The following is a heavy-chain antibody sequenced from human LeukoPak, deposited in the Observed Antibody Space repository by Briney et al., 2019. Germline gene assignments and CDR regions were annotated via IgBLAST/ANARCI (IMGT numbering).Heavy chain of an antibody. V-gene: IGHV3-48*01. CDR2: ITNSGNSK. D-gene: IGHD3-16*02. J-gene: IGHJ4*02. Sequence: PGRSLRLSCAASEFTFSSYSMNWVRQAPGKGLEWVSYITNSGNSKSYADSVKGRFTISRDNTKNSLYLQMNSLRAEDTAVYYCARDPVYYDYVWGSYLDYWGQGTLVTVSS. CDR1: EFTFSSYS. CDR3: ARDPVYYDYVWGSYLDY.